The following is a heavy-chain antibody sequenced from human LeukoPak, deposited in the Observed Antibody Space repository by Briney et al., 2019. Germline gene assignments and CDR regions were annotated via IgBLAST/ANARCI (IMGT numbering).Heavy chain of an antibody. J-gene: IGHJ4*02. CDR3: ARHRSSWPIDY. CDR2: ISDSGGNT. CDR1: GFTFNSYA. V-gene: IGHV3-23*01. D-gene: IGHD6-6*01. Sequence: PGGSLRLSCAASGFTFNSYAMSWVRQAPWERLQWVSGISDSGGNTYYADSVRGRFTISRDNSKNTLYLQMNSLRAEDTAVYYCARHRSSWPIDYWGQGTLVTVSS.